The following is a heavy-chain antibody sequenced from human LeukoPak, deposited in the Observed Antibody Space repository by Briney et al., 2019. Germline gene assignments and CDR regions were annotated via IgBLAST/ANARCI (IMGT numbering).Heavy chain of an antibody. CDR1: GGSISSYY. CDR2: IYYSGST. J-gene: IGHJ3*02. Sequence: SETLSLTCTVSGGSISSYYWSWIRQPPGKGLEWIGYIYYSGSTNYNPSLKSRVTISVDTSKNQFSLKLSSVTAADTAVYYCARWGYDSSGSYAFDIWGQGTMVTVSS. V-gene: IGHV4-59*01. CDR3: ARWGYDSSGSYAFDI. D-gene: IGHD3-22*01.